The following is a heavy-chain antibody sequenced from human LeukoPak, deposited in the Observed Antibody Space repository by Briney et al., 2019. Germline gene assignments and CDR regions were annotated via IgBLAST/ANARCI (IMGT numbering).Heavy chain of an antibody. D-gene: IGHD3-22*01. CDR2: INHSGST. Sequence: SETLSLTCAVSGGSFSGYYWTWIRQSPGKGLEWIGEINHSGSTNYNPSLMRGVTMSVDTSKSQFSLKLNSVTAADTAVYYCARASGGYYNNWFDPWGQGTLVTASS. CDR1: GGSFSGYY. J-gene: IGHJ5*02. CDR3: ARASGGYYNNWFDP. V-gene: IGHV4-34*01.